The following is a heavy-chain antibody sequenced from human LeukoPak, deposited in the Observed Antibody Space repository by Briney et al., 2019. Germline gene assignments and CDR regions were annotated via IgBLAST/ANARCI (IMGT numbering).Heavy chain of an antibody. J-gene: IGHJ5*02. CDR3: AKNFWVATAPGGWFAP. Sequence: GRSLRLSCAASGFTFSSYGMHWVRQAPGKGLEWVAAIWYDGSNKYYADSVKGRFTISRDNSKNTLYLQMNSLRAEDTAVYYCAKNFWVATAPGGWFAPWGEGTLV. V-gene: IGHV3-33*06. CDR2: IWYDGSNK. CDR1: GFTFSSYG. D-gene: IGHD5-12*01.